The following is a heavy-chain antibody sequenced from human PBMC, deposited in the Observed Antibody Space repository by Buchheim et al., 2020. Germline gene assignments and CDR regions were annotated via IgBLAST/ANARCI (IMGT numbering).Heavy chain of an antibody. CDR1: GFTFNNYA. Sequence: EVLLLESGGGSVQPGGSLRLSCAASGFTFNNYAMSWVRQAPGKGLEWVSTISGSGGTTSYADSVKGRFTISRDNSKNTLSLQMNSLRAEDTAVYYCAKDPSSDRYFPSKYIDNWGQGTL. D-gene: IGHD6-19*01. V-gene: IGHV3-23*01. CDR2: ISGSGGTT. CDR3: AKDPSSDRYFPSKYIDN. J-gene: IGHJ4*02.